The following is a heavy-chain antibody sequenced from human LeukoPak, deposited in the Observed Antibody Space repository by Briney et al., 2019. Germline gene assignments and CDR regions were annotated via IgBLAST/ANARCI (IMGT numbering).Heavy chain of an antibody. Sequence: PGGSLRLSCAASGFTVSSNYMSWVRQAPGKGLEWVSVIYSGGSTYYADSVKGRFTISRDNSKNTLYLQMNSLRAEDTAVYYCARDLGTSTPGAFDIWGQGTMVTVSS. CDR1: GFTVSSNY. D-gene: IGHD2-15*01. CDR2: IYSGGST. V-gene: IGHV3-66*01. CDR3: ARDLGTSTPGAFDI. J-gene: IGHJ3*02.